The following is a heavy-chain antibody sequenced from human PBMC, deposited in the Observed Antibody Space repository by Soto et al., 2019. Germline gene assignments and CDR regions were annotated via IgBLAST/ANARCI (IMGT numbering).Heavy chain of an antibody. CDR3: ASYYDSSGYADGFDY. J-gene: IGHJ4*02. CDR2: IYYSGST. CDR1: GGSISSGDYY. D-gene: IGHD3-22*01. V-gene: IGHV4-30-4*01. Sequence: QVQLQESGPGLVKPSQTLSLTCTVSGGSISSGDYYWSWIRQPPGKGLEWIGYIYYSGSTYYNPSLTSRVTISVDTSKNQFSLKLSSVTAADTAVYYCASYYDSSGYADGFDYWGQGTLVTVSS.